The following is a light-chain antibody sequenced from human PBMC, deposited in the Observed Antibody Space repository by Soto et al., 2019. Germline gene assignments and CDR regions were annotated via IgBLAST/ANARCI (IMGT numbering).Light chain of an antibody. J-gene: IGLJ1*01. Sequence: QSALTQPASVSGSPGQSITISCTGTISDVGGYDFVSWYQHRPGKAPQLLIYDVSYRPSGVSNRFSGSNSGNTASLTVSGLQADDECDYYCSSYTSSGTYVFGTGTKVTVL. CDR1: ISDVGGYDF. CDR3: SSYTSSGTYV. CDR2: DVS. V-gene: IGLV2-14*03.